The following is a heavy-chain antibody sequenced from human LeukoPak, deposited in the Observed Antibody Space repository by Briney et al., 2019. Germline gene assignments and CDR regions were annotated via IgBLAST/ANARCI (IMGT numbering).Heavy chain of an antibody. Sequence: GSLRLSCGASGFTFSSFVMSWVRQTPGKGLEWVATITAGGSNTYYADSVKGRFTISRDNPKNTLHLQMNSLRAEDTAVYYCATRGTSATKYFADWGQGTLVSVSS. J-gene: IGHJ4*02. CDR1: GFTFSSFV. CDR3: ATRGTSATKYFAD. CDR2: ITAGGSNT. V-gene: IGHV3-23*01. D-gene: IGHD1-1*01.